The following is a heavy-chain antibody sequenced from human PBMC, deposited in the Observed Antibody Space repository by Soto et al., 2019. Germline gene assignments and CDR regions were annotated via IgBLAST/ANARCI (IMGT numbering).Heavy chain of an antibody. CDR1: GGSFSGYY. V-gene: IGHV4-34*01. J-gene: IGHJ4*02. CDR3: ARGQGSDPFFDS. D-gene: IGHD2-15*01. CDR2: INPDGAT. Sequence: SETLSLTCAVYGGSFSGYYWDWIRQPPGKGLEWIGEINPDGATHYNPSLKSRVTISIDPSKTQFSLRLTSVTAADTAMYYCARGQGSDPFFDSWGQGTLVTVSS.